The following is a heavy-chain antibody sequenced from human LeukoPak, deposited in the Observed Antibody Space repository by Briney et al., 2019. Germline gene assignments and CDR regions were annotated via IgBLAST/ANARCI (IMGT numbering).Heavy chain of an antibody. J-gene: IGHJ3*02. CDR1: GGSFSGYY. D-gene: IGHD1-1*01. CDR3: ARSAVIDWNDDAFDI. CDR2: INHSGST. V-gene: IGHV4-34*01. Sequence: SSETLSLTCAVYGGSFSGYYWSWIRQPPGKGQEWIGEINHSGSTNYNPSLKSRVTISVDTSKNQFSLKLISVTAADTAVYYCARSAVIDWNDDAFDIWGQGTMVTVSS.